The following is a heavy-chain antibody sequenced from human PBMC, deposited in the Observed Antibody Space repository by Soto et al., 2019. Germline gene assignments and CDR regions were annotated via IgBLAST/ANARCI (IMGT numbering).Heavy chain of an antibody. D-gene: IGHD6-19*01. CDR1: GFTFSSYA. CDR3: GKRAASIAVAGSYFDY. V-gene: IGHV3-23*01. Sequence: EVKLLESGGGLVQPGGSLRLSCAASGFTFSSYAMCWVRQAPGKGLEWVSAITGSGGSTYYPDSVKGRFTISRDNSKNTLYLQMSSLRAEDTAVYYCGKRAASIAVAGSYFDYWGQGTLVTVSS. CDR2: ITGSGGST. J-gene: IGHJ4*02.